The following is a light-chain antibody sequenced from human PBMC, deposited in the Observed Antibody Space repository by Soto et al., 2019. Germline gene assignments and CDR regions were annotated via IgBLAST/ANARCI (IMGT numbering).Light chain of an antibody. Sequence: IQITQSPFTLSASVGDRVTITFPASQSISSWLAWYQQKPGKAPKLLIYDASSLESGVPSRFSGSGSGTEFTLTISSLQPDDFATYYCQQYNSYSGTFGQGTKVDIK. J-gene: IGKJ1*01. CDR3: QQYNSYSGT. CDR2: DAS. CDR1: QSISSW. V-gene: IGKV1-5*01.